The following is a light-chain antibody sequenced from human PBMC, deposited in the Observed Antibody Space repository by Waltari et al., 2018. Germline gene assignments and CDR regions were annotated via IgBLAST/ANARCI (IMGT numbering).Light chain of an antibody. V-gene: IGKV1-39*01. CDR2: AAS. Sequence: DIQMTQSPSSLSASVGDRVTIPCRASQSISSYLNWYQQKPGKAPKLLIYAASSLQSGVPSRFSGSGSGTDFTLTISSLRPEDFATYYCQQSYSTRWTFGQGTKVEIK. J-gene: IGKJ1*01. CDR1: QSISSY. CDR3: QQSYSTRWT.